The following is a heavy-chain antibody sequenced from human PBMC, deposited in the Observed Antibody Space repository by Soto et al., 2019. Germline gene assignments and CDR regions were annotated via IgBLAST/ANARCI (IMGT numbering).Heavy chain of an antibody. D-gene: IGHD6-13*01. CDR1: GGSISSGGYY. CDR2: IYYSGCT. CDR3: ARYFGVAAAGPFDY. Sequence: LSLTCTVSGGSISSGGYYWSWIRQHPGKGLEWSGYIYYSGCTYYNPSLKSRVTISVDTSKNQFSLKLSSVTAADTAVYYCARYFGVAAAGPFDYWGQGTLVTCPQ. J-gene: IGHJ4*02. V-gene: IGHV4-31*03.